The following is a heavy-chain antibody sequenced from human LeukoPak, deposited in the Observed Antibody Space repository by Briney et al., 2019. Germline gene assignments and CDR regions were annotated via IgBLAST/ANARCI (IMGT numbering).Heavy chain of an antibody. Sequence: ASVTVSCKVSGYTLTELSMHWVRQAPGKGLEWMGGFDPEDGETIYAQKFQGRVTMTEDTSTDTAYMELSSLRFEDTAVYYCANRHSSGWYLGYWGQGTRVTVSS. V-gene: IGHV1-24*01. D-gene: IGHD6-19*01. CDR3: ANRHSSGWYLGY. J-gene: IGHJ4*02. CDR1: GYTLTELS. CDR2: FDPEDGET.